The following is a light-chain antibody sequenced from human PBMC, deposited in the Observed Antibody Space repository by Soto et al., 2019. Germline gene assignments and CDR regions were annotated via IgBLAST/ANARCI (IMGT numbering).Light chain of an antibody. CDR3: QQSYTTTWM. J-gene: IGKJ1*01. V-gene: IGKV1-39*01. Sequence: DIQITQSPSSLSASVGDRVTITCRASQNISSYLNWYQQKPGKAPKILIYVASSLQSGVPSRFSGSGSGTDFTLTINSLQPEDSATYYCQQSYTTTWMFGQGTKVEIK. CDR2: VAS. CDR1: QNISSY.